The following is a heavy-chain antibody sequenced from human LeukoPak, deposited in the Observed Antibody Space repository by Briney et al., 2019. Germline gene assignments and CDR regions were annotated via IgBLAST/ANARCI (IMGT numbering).Heavy chain of an antibody. CDR3: AKVRAPSAIYWFDP. V-gene: IGHV3-23*01. CDR2: ISATGGST. Sequence: PGGSLRLSCAASGFTFSNHGMSWVRQAPGKGLEWVSNISATGGSTNYADSVKGRFTISRDNSKNTLYLQMNSLRVEDTAVYYCAKVRAPSAIYWFDPWGQGTLVTVSS. J-gene: IGHJ5*02. D-gene: IGHD2-2*02. CDR1: GFTFSNHG.